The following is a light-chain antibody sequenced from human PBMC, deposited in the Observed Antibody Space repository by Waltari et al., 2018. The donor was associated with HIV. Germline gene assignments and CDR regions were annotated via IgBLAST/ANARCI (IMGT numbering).Light chain of an antibody. V-gene: IGLV1-44*01. CDR3: AAWDDSLNGL. J-gene: IGLJ2*01. CDR2: DNN. CDR1: RSNIGSNP. Sequence: QSVLTQPPSASGTPGQRVTTSCSGRRSNIGSNPVSWYQQLPGAAPKLLICDNNQRPSGVPDRFSGSKSGTSASLAISGLQSEDEGDYYCAAWDDSLNGLFGGGTKLTV.